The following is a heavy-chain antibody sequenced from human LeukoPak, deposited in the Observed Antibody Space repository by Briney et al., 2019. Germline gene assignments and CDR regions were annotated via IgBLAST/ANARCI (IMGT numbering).Heavy chain of an antibody. J-gene: IGHJ5*02. CDR3: ARGTDVMVRGVISS. D-gene: IGHD3-10*01. CDR2: ISSSGITT. V-gene: IGHV3-11*01. CDR1: GFTFSDYY. Sequence: GGSLRLSCAASGFTFSDYYMSWIRQAPGKGLEWVSYISSSGITTYYADSVKGRFTISRDNAKNSLYLQMNSLRAEETAVYYCARGTDVMVRGVISSWGQGTLVTVSS.